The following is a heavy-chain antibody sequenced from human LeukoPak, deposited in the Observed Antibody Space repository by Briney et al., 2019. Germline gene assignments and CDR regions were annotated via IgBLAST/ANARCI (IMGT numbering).Heavy chain of an antibody. CDR1: GFTVSSNY. D-gene: IGHD2-8*01. CDR2: IYSGGST. Sequence: GGSLRLSCAASGFTVSSNYMSWVRQAPGKGLEWVSVIYSGGSTYYADSVKGRFTISRDNSKNTLYLQMNSLRAEDTAVYYCARAFQGVWFDPWGQGTLVTVSS. V-gene: IGHV3-66*02. J-gene: IGHJ5*02. CDR3: ARAFQGVWFDP.